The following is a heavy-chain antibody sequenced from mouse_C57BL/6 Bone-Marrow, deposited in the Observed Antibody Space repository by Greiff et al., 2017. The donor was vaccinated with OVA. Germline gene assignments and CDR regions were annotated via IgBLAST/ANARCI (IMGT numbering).Heavy chain of an antibody. CDR3: ARSGDYEY. CDR1: GYAFSSSW. Sequence: VQLQQSGPELVKPGASVKISCKASGYAFSSSWMNWVKQRPGKGLEWIGRIYPGDGDTNYNGKFKGKATLTADKSTSTAYMQLSSRPSEDSAVSCCARSGDYEYWGQVTTHTVST. CDR2: IYPGDGDT. J-gene: IGHJ2*01. V-gene: IGHV1-82*01. D-gene: IGHD2-4*01.